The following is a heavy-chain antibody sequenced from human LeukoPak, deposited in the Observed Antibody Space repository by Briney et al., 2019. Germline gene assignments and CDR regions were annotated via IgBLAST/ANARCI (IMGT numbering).Heavy chain of an antibody. J-gene: IGHJ4*02. Sequence: PSETLSLTCTVSGGSINSSSYYWGWIRQPPGKGLEWIGSIYYSGSTYYNPSLKSRVTISVDTSKNQFSLKLSSVTAADTAVYYCARLSYHSGSYFNDYWGQGTLVTVSS. CDR3: ARLSYHSGSYFNDY. CDR2: IYYSGST. V-gene: IGHV4-39*01. D-gene: IGHD1-26*01. CDR1: GGSINSSSYY.